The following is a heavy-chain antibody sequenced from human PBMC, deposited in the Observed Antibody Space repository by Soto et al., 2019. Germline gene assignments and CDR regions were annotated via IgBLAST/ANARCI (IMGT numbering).Heavy chain of an antibody. D-gene: IGHD6-6*01. Sequence: PGGSLRLSCAASGFTFDDYGMSWVRQAPGKGLEWVSGINWNGGSTGYADSVKGRFTISRDNSKNTLYLQMNSLRAEDTAVYYCAKRSSSSTFDYWGQGTLVTSPQ. CDR2: INWNGGST. V-gene: IGHV3-20*04. CDR1: GFTFDDYG. J-gene: IGHJ4*02. CDR3: AKRSSSSTFDY.